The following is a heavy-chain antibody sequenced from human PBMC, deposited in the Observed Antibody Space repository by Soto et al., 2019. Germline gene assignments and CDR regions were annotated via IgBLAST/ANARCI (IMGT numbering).Heavy chain of an antibody. CDR1: GGSISSSSYY. CDR2: IYYSGST. Sequence: TETLSLTCTVSGGSISSSSYYWGWIRQPPGKGLEWIGSIYYSGSTYYNPSLKSRVTISVDTSKNQFSLKLSSVTAAETAVYYCVSKGDSGWYPLDYWGQXTLVTVSS. V-gene: IGHV4-39*01. CDR3: VSKGDSGWYPLDY. D-gene: IGHD6-19*01. J-gene: IGHJ4*02.